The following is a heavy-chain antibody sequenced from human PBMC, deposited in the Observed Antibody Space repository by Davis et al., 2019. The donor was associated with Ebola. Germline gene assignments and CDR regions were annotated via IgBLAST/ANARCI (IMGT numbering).Heavy chain of an antibody. V-gene: IGHV1-69*13. J-gene: IGHJ4*02. Sequence: SVKVSCKASGGTFSSYAISWVRQAPGQGLDWMGGIIPVFGIPKYAQKFQGRVTITADESRITAYLELSSLRSEDTAVYYCAKDRYYTNSPLYFESETWGQGTLVTVSS. CDR3: AKDRYYTNSPLYFESET. CDR1: GGTFSSYA. CDR2: IIPVFGIP. D-gene: IGHD3-3*01.